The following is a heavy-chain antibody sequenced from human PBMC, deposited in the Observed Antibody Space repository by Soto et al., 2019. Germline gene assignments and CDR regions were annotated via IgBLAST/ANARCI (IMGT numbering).Heavy chain of an antibody. V-gene: IGHV4-59*08. CDR3: ASLYSSGWFDP. CDR1: GGSISSYY. CDR2: IYYSGST. Sequence: QVQLQESGPGLVKPSETLSLTCTVSGGSISSYYWSWIRQPPGKGLAWIGYIYYSGSTNYNPSLRSRVTISVDTSKNQFALRLSSVTAADAAVYYCASLYSSGWFDPWGQGTLVTVSS. J-gene: IGHJ5*02. D-gene: IGHD6-19*01.